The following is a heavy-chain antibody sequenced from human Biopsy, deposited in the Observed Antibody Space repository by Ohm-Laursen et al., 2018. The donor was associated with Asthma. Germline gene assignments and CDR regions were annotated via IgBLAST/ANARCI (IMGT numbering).Heavy chain of an antibody. CDR2: ISVYNGNT. V-gene: IGHV1-18*01. CDR1: VYTFNSAG. D-gene: IGHD3-10*01. Sequence: ATVKISCKPSVYTFNSAGITWVRQAPGQGLEWMGWISVYNGNTKVAQKLRDRVTMITDTSTSTAYMELRSLRSDDTAVYFCARAVDYSHYYGIDVWGQGTTVTVS. J-gene: IGHJ6*02. CDR3: ARAVDYSHYYGIDV.